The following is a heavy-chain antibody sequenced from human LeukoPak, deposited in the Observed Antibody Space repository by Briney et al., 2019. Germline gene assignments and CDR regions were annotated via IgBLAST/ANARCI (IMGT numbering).Heavy chain of an antibody. D-gene: IGHD2-21*01. CDR1: GGSISSGDYY. V-gene: IGHV4-30-4*01. Sequence: SETLSLTCTVSGGSISSGDYYWSWIRQPPGKGLEWIGYIYYSGSTYYNPSLKSRVTISVDTSKNQFSLKLSSATAADTAVYYCARDGLAYCGGDCFYYWGQGTLVTVSS. J-gene: IGHJ4*02. CDR2: IYYSGST. CDR3: ARDGLAYCGGDCFYY.